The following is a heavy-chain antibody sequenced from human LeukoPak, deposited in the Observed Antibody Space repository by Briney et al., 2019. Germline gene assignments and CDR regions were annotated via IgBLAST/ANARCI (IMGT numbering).Heavy chain of an antibody. D-gene: IGHD1-26*01. CDR1: GYTFTGYY. Sequence: ASVKVSCKASGYTFTGYYMHWVRQAPGQGLEWMGWINPNSGGTNYAQKFQGRVTMTRDTSISTAYMELSRLRSDDTAVYDCARDGESGSYGDYWGQGTLVTVSS. J-gene: IGHJ4*02. V-gene: IGHV1-2*02. CDR2: INPNSGGT. CDR3: ARDGESGSYGDY.